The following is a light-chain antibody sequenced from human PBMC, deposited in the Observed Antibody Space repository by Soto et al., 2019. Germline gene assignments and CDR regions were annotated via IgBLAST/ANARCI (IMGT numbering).Light chain of an antibody. CDR1: QSVSSSY. Sequence: EIVLTQSPGTLSLSPGERATLSCRASQSVSSSYLAWYQQKPGQATRLLIYGASSRATGIPDRFNGSGSGTDITLTISRLEPDDFAVYDCQQYGSSPLTFGGGTKVEIK. J-gene: IGKJ4*01. CDR2: GAS. CDR3: QQYGSSPLT. V-gene: IGKV3-20*01.